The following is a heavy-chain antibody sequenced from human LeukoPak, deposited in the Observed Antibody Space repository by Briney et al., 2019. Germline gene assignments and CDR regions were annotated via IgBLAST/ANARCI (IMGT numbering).Heavy chain of an antibody. V-gene: IGHV4-34*01. CDR1: GFTFSNYA. CDR3: ARGRRGGYCSGGSCYSGGSGDY. Sequence: GSLRLSCAASGFTFSNYAMSWIRQPPGKGLEWIGEINHSGSTNYNPSLKSRVTISVDTSKNQFSLKLSSVTAADTAVYYCARGRRGGYCSGGSCYSGGSGDYWGQGTLVTVSS. J-gene: IGHJ4*02. CDR2: INHSGST. D-gene: IGHD2-15*01.